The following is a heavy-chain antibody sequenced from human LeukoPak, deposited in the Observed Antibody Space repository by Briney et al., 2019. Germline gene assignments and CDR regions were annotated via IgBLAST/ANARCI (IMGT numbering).Heavy chain of an antibody. V-gene: IGHV3-48*01. Sequence: GGSLRLSCAASGFTFSGFGMNWVRQAPGRGLEWISFISSSSSTIYYADSVKGRFTISRDNAKNSLYLQMNSLRAEDTAVYYCARQSQIDYWGQGTLVTVSS. J-gene: IGHJ4*02. CDR1: GFTFSGFG. CDR3: ARQSQIDY. CDR2: ISSSSSTI.